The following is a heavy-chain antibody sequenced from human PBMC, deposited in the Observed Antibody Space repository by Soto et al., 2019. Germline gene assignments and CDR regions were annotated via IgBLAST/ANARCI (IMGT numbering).Heavy chain of an antibody. CDR1: GGSISSYY. D-gene: IGHD5-18*01. Sequence: SETLSLTCTVSGGSISSYYWSWIRQPPGKGLEWIGYIYYSGSTNYNPSLKSRVTISVDTSKNQFSLRLSSVTAADTAVYYCARDPNTTMAPYNWFDPWGQGTLVTVSS. V-gene: IGHV4-59*01. CDR2: IYYSGST. J-gene: IGHJ5*02. CDR3: ARDPNTTMAPYNWFDP.